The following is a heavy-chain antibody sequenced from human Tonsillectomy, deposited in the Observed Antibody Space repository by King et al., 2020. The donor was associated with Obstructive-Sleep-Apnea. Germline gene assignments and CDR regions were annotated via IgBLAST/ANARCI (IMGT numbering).Heavy chain of an antibody. CDR3: ARLGVLRYFDWPYYFDN. D-gene: IGHD3-9*01. CDR1: GDSITSYY. V-gene: IGHV4-59*01. J-gene: IGHJ4*02. CDR2: IYGSGST. Sequence: QLQESGPRLVKPSETLSLTCTVSGDSITSYYWSWIWQPPGKGLEWIGYIYGSGSTNYNPSLKRRITISVDAPKNQFSLKLSSVTAADSAVYYCARLGVLRYFDWPYYFDNWGQGILVTVSS.